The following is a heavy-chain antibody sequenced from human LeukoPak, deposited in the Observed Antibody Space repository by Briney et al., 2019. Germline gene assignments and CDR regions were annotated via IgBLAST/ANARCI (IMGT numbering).Heavy chain of an antibody. Sequence: GGSLRLSCAASGFTFNRYWMSWVRQAPGKGLEWASAISGSGGSTYYADSVKGRFTISRDNSKNTLYLQMNSLRAEDTAVYYCAKSGYNRFDYWGQGTLVTVSS. CDR3: AKSGYNRFDY. V-gene: IGHV3-23*01. CDR1: GFTFNRYW. J-gene: IGHJ4*02. CDR2: ISGSGGST. D-gene: IGHD5-24*01.